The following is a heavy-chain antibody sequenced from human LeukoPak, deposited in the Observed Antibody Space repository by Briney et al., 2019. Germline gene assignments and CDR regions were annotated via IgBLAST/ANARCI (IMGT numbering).Heavy chain of an antibody. CDR3: ARQNYYDSSPPDY. CDR1: GGSISSGGYS. Sequence: SQTLSLTCAVSGGSISSGGYSWRWIRQPPGKGLEWIGYIYHSGSTYYNPSLKSRVTISVDRSKNQFSLKLSSVTAADTAVYYCARQNYYDSSPPDYWGQGTLVTVSS. CDR2: IYHSGST. D-gene: IGHD3-22*01. J-gene: IGHJ4*02. V-gene: IGHV4-30-2*01.